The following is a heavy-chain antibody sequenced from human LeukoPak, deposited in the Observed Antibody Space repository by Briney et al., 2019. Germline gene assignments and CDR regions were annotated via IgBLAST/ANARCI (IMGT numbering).Heavy chain of an antibody. CDR1: GFTFDDHT. V-gene: IGHV3-43*01. J-gene: IGHJ3*01. CDR2: TGWDHNTE. CDR3: GKGPRRCIGCDGFDF. D-gene: IGHD4-17*01. Sequence: GGSLRLSCAASGFTFDDHTMHWVRQPPGKGLEWVSLTGWDHNTEYYADSVKGRFTISRDNSKTSLYLQMNSLRTEDTAVYYCGKGPRRCIGCDGFDFLGQGTMVTVSS.